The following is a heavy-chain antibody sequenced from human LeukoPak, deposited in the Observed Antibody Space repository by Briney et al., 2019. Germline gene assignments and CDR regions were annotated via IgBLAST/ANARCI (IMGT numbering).Heavy chain of an antibody. CDR2: ISGSGGST. CDR3: AKGFAPTYYYDSSGYYFFDY. D-gene: IGHD3-22*01. V-gene: IGHV3-23*01. Sequence: PGGSLRLSCAASGFTFSSYAMSWVRQAPGKGLEWVSAISGSGGSTYYADSVKGRLTISRDNSKSTLYLQMYSLRAEDTAVYYCAKGFAPTYYYDSSGYYFFDYWGQGTLVTVSS. CDR1: GFTFSSYA. J-gene: IGHJ4*02.